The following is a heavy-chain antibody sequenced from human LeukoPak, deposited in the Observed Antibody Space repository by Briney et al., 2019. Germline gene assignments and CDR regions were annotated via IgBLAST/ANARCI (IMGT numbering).Heavy chain of an antibody. J-gene: IGHJ4*02. CDR3: ARDHYGDPIDY. D-gene: IGHD4-17*01. CDR1: GGSFSGYY. Sequence: PSETLSLTCAGYGGSFSGYYWSWIRQPPGKGLEWIGEINHSGSTNYNPSLKSRVTISVDTSKNQFSLKLSSVTAADTAVYYCARDHYGDPIDYWGQGTLVTVPS. V-gene: IGHV4-34*01. CDR2: INHSGST.